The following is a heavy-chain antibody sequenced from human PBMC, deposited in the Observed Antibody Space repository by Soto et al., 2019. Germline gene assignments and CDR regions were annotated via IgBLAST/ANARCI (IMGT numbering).Heavy chain of an antibody. CDR2: ISATGGST. CDR3: AKNYNWNFMVEY. Sequence: EVQLLESGGDCVQPGRSLRLSCAASGFPFSNHAMSWVRQAPGKGLEWLSAISATGGSTYYADSVRGRFSISRDNSKNTVFLQMDSLTAEDTAVYFCAKNYNWNFMVEYCGRGTLVTVS. V-gene: IGHV3-23*01. CDR1: GFPFSNHA. D-gene: IGHD1-7*01. J-gene: IGHJ4*02.